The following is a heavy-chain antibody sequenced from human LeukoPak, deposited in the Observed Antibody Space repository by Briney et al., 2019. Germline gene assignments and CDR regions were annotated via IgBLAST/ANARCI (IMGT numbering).Heavy chain of an antibody. CDR3: ARAQVYYGSGSTKPENWFDP. CDR2: INHSGST. Sequence: SETLSLTCAVYGGSFSGYYWSWIRQPPGKGLEWIGEINHSGSTNYNPSLKSRVTMSVDTSKNQFSLKLSSVTAADTAVYYCARAQVYYGSGSTKPENWFDPWGQGTLVTVSS. D-gene: IGHD3-10*01. CDR1: GGSFSGYY. V-gene: IGHV4-34*01. J-gene: IGHJ5*02.